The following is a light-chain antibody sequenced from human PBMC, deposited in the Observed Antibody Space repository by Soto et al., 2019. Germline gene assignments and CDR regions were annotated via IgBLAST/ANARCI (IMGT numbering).Light chain of an antibody. J-gene: IGKJ3*01. CDR2: AAS. Sequence: DSQMTQSPSSLSASVGDRVTLTCRASQGISNDLAWYQQKPGKAPKRLIYAASSLQIGVPSRFSGSGSGTEFTLTISSLQPEDFATYYCLQHNTYPLPFGPGTKVDIK. CDR3: LQHNTYPLP. CDR1: QGISND. V-gene: IGKV1-17*01.